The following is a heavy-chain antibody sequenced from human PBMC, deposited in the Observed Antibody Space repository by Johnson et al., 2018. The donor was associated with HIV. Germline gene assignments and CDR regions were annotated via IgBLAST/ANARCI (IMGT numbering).Heavy chain of an antibody. J-gene: IGHJ3*02. Sequence: QVQLVESGGGVVQPGRSLRLSCVVSGFTFSSYGMHWVRQAPGKGLEWVAIISYDGSNKYYADSVKGRFTISRDNSKNTLYLQMNSLRAEDTAVYYCARDRGSPGTPAAFDIWG. V-gene: IGHV3-30*03. CDR3: ARDRGSPGTPAAFDI. CDR2: ISYDGSNK. CDR1: GFTFSSYG. D-gene: IGHD1-7*01.